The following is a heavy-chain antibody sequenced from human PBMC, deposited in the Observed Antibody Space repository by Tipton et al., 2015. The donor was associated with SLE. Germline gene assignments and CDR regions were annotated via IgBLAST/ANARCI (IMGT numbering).Heavy chain of an antibody. Sequence: TLSLTCTVSGGSISSYYWSWIRQPPGKGLEWIGEINHSGSNNYNPSLKSRVTISVDTSKNQFSLKLSSVTAADTAVYYCASSYCTGGVCYFDYWGQGTLVTVSS. CDR1: GGSISSYY. J-gene: IGHJ4*02. V-gene: IGHV4-34*01. CDR2: INHSGSN. CDR3: ASSYCTGGVCYFDY. D-gene: IGHD2-8*02.